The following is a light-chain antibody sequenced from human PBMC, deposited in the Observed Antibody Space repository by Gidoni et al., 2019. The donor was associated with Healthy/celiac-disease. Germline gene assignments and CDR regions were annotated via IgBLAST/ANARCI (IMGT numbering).Light chain of an antibody. CDR2: DVS. V-gene: IGLV2-14*03. Sequence: QSALTQPASVSWSPGQSITISSAGTSTDVVAYNYVSWYQQHPGKAPKLMIYDVSNRPSGVSNRFSGSKSGNTASLTISGLQAEDESDYYCSSYTTSTTVVFGGGTKLTVL. CDR1: STDVVAYNY. J-gene: IGLJ2*01. CDR3: SSYTTSTTVV.